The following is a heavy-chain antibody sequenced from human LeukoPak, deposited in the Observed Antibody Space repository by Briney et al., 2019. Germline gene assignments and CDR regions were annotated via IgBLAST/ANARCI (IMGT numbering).Heavy chain of an antibody. CDR1: GFTFSSYS. CDR2: ISTSTTTI. D-gene: IGHD1-26*01. Sequence: GGSLRHSCAASGFTFSSYSMNWVRQAPGKGLEWISYISTSTTTIYYANSVKGRFTISRDNAEKSLYLQMNSLRVEDTGVYYCASWGEGALDNWGQGTLVTVSS. J-gene: IGHJ4*02. CDR3: ASWGEGALDN. V-gene: IGHV3-48*01.